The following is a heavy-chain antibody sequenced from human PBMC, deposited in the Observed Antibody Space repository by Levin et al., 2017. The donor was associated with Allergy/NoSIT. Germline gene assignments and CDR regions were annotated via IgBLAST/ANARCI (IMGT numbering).Heavy chain of an antibody. CDR2: IYYSGTT. CDR3: ARHTALRWFEELVFDS. Sequence: SETLSLTCTVSGGSFITSSYFWAWIRQPPGKGLEWLGSIYYSGTTYYNPSLKSRLTISIDTSTNQFSLKLRSVTAADTAVYYCARHTALRWFEELVFDSWGQGKLVAVSS. D-gene: IGHD3-10*01. V-gene: IGHV4-39*01. J-gene: IGHJ4*02. CDR1: GGSFITSSYF.